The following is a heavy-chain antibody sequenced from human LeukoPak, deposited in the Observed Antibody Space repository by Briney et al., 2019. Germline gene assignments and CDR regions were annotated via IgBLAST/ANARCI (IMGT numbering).Heavy chain of an antibody. Sequence: PGGSLRLSCAASGLTFSSYAMSWVRQAPGKGLEWVSAISGSGGSTYYADSVKGRFTISRDNSKNTLYLQMNSLRAEDTAVYYCAKTIAAAGLGNYWGQGTLVTVSS. CDR2: ISGSGGST. CDR3: AKTIAAAGLGNY. J-gene: IGHJ4*02. V-gene: IGHV3-23*01. CDR1: GLTFSSYA. D-gene: IGHD6-13*01.